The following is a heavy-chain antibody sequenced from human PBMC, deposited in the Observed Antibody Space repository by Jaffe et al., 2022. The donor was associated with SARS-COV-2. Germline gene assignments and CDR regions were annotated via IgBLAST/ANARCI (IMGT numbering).Heavy chain of an antibody. D-gene: IGHD3-9*01. CDR2: IYTSGST. CDR1: GGSISSGSYY. V-gene: IGHV4-61*02. Sequence: QVQLQESGPGLVKPSQTLSLTCTVSGGSISSGSYYWSWIRQPAGKGLEWIGRIYTSGSTNYNPSLKSRVTISVDTSKNQFSLKLSSVTAADTAVYYCARSIYWFDPWGQGTLVTVSS. CDR3: ARSIYWFDP. J-gene: IGHJ5*02.